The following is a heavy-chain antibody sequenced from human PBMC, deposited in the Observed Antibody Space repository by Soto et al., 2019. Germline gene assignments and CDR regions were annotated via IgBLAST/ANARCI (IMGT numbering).Heavy chain of an antibody. V-gene: IGHV4-59*01. CDR2: IYYSGST. Sequence: SETLSLTCTVSGGSISSYYWSWIRQPPGKGLEWIGYIYYSGSTNYNPSLKSRVTISVDTSKNQFSLKLSSVTAADTAVYYCARGPSPMATTAYYFDYWGQGTLVTVSS. CDR3: ARGPSPMATTAYYFDY. J-gene: IGHJ4*02. CDR1: GGSISSYY. D-gene: IGHD5-12*01.